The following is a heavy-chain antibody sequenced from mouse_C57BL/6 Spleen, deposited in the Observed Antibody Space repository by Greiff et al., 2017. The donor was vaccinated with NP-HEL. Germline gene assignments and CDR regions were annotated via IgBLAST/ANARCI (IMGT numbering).Heavy chain of an antibody. CDR1: GFTFSNYW. J-gene: IGHJ3*01. V-gene: IGHV6-3*01. CDR3: TGSTTAPFAY. D-gene: IGHD1-2*01. Sequence: EVMLVESGGGLVQPGGSMKLSCVASGFTFSNYWMNWVRQSPEKGLEWVAQIRLKSDNYATHYAESVKGRFTISRDDSKSSVYLQMNNLRAEDTGIYYCTGSTTAPFAYWGQGTLVTVSA. CDR2: IRLKSDNYAT.